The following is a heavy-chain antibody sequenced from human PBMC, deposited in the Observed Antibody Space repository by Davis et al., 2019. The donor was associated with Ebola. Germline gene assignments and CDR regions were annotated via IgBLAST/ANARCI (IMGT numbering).Heavy chain of an antibody. CDR3: ARGGFWSGYSYYYYGMDV. V-gene: IGHV3-33*01. D-gene: IGHD3-3*01. J-gene: IGHJ6*02. CDR1: GFTFSSYG. Sequence: PGGSLRLSCAASGFTFSSYGVHWVRQAPGKGLEWVAVIWYDGSNKYYADSVKGRFTISRDNSKNTLYLQMNSLRAEDTAVYYCARGGFWSGYSYYYYGMDVWGQGTTVTVSS. CDR2: IWYDGSNK.